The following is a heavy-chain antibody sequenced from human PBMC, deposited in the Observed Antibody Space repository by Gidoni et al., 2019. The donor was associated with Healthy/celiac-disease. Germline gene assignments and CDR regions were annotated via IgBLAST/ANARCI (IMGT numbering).Heavy chain of an antibody. D-gene: IGHD2-2*01. CDR1: GFTFSYYY. CDR2: ISSSGSTI. CDR3: ARDGEDIVVVPAASPHDY. Sequence: QVQLVESGGGLVKPGGSLRLSCAASGFTFSYYYMSWIRQAPGKGLEWVSYISSSGSTIYYADSVKGRFTISRDNAKNSLYLQMNSLRAEDTAVYYCARDGEDIVVVPAASPHDYWGQGTLVTVSS. J-gene: IGHJ4*02. V-gene: IGHV3-11*01.